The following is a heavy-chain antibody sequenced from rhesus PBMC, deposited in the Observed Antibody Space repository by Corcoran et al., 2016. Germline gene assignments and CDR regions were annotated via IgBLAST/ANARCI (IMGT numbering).Heavy chain of an antibody. CDR3: ARGRVGKEINYGLDS. Sequence: QVQLQESGPAVVKPSETLSLTCAVSGGSISSSNWWSWIRQSPGKGMEWIGGVFGSGGSTEENPSLKRRATISKDTSKNQFSLKLSAVTAADPGVYYGARGRVGKEINYGLDSWGRGVVVTVSS. CDR1: GGSISSSNW. V-gene: IGHV4-93*01. CDR2: VFGSGGST. J-gene: IGHJ6*01. D-gene: IGHD4-17*01.